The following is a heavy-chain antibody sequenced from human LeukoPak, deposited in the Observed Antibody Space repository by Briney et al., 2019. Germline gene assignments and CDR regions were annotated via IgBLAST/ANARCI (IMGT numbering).Heavy chain of an antibody. Sequence: PGGSLRLSCLVSGLPFSGYSMNWLRQAPGKGLEWVSYIRSDSSMIHYAASVKGRFTISRDNAKTSLYLQMNSLRAEDTAVYYCATEPLYYYYMDVWGKGTTVTVSS. CDR2: IRSDSSMI. V-gene: IGHV3-48*01. CDR1: GLPFSGYS. D-gene: IGHD1-14*01. CDR3: ATEPLYYYYMDV. J-gene: IGHJ6*03.